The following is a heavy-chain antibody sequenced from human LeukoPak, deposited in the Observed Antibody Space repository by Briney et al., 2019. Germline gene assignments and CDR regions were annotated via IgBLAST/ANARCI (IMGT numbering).Heavy chain of an antibody. CDR3: AKDRIQLWLVAY. V-gene: IGHV3-30*02. Sequence: GGSLGLSCAASGFTFSSYGMHWVRQAPGKGLEWVAFIRYDGSNKYYADSVKGRFTISRDNSKNTLYLQMNSLRAEDTAVYYCAKDRIQLWLVAYWGQGTLVTVSS. CDR1: GFTFSSYG. J-gene: IGHJ4*02. D-gene: IGHD5-18*01. CDR2: IRYDGSNK.